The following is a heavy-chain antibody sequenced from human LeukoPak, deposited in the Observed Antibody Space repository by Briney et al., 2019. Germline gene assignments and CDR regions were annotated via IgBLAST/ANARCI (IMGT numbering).Heavy chain of an antibody. CDR3: ARDGHRMYYYDTSAYRFDY. CDR1: GYTFTGYH. J-gene: IGHJ4*02. D-gene: IGHD3-22*01. CDR2: INPNSGGT. Sequence: ASVKVSCKASGYTFTGYHMHWVRQAPGQGLEWMGWINPNSGGTNYAQKFQGRVTMTRDTSISTAYMELSRLRSDDTAVYYCARDGHRMYYYDTSAYRFDYWGQGTLVTVSS. V-gene: IGHV1-2*02.